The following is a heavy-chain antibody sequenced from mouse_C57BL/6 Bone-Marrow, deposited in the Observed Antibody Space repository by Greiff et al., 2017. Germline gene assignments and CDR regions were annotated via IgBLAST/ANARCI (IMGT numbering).Heavy chain of an antibody. CDR3: ARGAQATVFAY. D-gene: IGHD3-2*02. Sequence: VQLQQSGPELVKPGASVKISCKASGYTFTDYYMNWVKQSHGESLEWIGDINPNNGGTSYNQKFKGKATLTVDKSSSTAYMELRSLTSEDSAVYYCARGAQATVFAYWGQGTLVTVSA. J-gene: IGHJ3*01. CDR1: GYTFTDYY. CDR2: INPNNGGT. V-gene: IGHV1-26*01.